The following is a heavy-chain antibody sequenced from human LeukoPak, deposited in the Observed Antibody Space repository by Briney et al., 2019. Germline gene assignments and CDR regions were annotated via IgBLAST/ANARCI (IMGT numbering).Heavy chain of an antibody. CDR2: IDHGGST. Sequence: PSETLSLTCAVSGDSISNNHWWSWVRQPPRKGLEWIGEIDHGGSTNFNPSLKSRVTMSVDRSNNQLSLRLTSVTAADTAVYYCARGEERGSGTVHFDYWGQGTLVTVSS. J-gene: IGHJ4*02. CDR1: GDSISNNHW. D-gene: IGHD3-10*01. V-gene: IGHV4-4*02. CDR3: ARGEERGSGTVHFDY.